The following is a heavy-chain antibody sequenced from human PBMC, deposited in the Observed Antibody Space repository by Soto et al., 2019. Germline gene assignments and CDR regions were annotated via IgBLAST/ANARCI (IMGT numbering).Heavy chain of an antibody. CDR3: ARAPLYYDILTDPGGFDY. V-gene: IGHV4-31*03. J-gene: IGHJ4*01. D-gene: IGHD3-9*01. Sequence: QVQLQESGPGLVKPSQTLSLTCTVSGGSISSGGYYWSWIRQHPGKGLEWIGYIYYSGSTYYNPSLKSRVTTSVDTSKNQFSLKLSSVTAADTAVYHCARAPLYYDILTDPGGFDYWGHGTLVTVSS. CDR1: GGSISSGGYY. CDR2: IYYSGST.